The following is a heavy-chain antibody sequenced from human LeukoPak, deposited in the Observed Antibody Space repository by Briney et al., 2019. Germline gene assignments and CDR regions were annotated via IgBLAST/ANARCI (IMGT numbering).Heavy chain of an antibody. CDR3: ARLWGDSTIYDL. CDR1: GFTFNRHW. V-gene: IGHV3-7*01. D-gene: IGHD5/OR15-5a*01. J-gene: IGHJ5*02. Sequence: GGSLRLSCAASGFTFNRHWMSWVRQAPGKGLEWVATIKYDGSMKPYVDSVKGRFIISRDNAENLLSLQMSSLGADDTAMYYCARLWGDSTIYDLWGQGTLVTVSP. CDR2: IKYDGSMK.